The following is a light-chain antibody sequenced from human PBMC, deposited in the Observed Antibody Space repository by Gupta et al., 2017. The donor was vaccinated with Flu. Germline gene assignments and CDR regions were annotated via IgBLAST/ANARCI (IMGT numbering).Light chain of an antibody. CDR2: WGS. CDR3: MQALNTVPIT. J-gene: IGKJ5*01. CDR1: QGLLHSNGNNY. V-gene: IGKV2-28*01. Sequence: DMVLTQSPLSLPVTPVDPASISCRSSQGLLHSNGNNYLDWYRQKPGQSPQLLIYWGSIRASGVPDRFSGSGSGTDLTLKISSVQAEDVGVYYGMQALNTVPITFGRGTXLEMK.